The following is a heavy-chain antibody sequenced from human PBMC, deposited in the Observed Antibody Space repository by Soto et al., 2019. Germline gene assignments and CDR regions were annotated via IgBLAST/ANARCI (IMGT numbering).Heavy chain of an antibody. Sequence: PGGSLRLSCAASGFTLSSFWMNWVRQAPGKGLEWVANIKQDGSQIYYLDAVKGRFTISRDNAKNSLYLQMNSLRVEDTAVYYCVRAVASAGSYWGQGTLVTVSS. CDR3: VRAVASAGSY. CDR1: GFTLSSFW. D-gene: IGHD3-10*01. J-gene: IGHJ4*02. CDR2: IKQDGSQI. V-gene: IGHV3-7*01.